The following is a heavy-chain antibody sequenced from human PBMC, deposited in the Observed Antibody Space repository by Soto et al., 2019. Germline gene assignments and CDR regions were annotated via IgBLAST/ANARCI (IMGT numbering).Heavy chain of an antibody. D-gene: IGHD2-15*01. V-gene: IGHV3-66*01. CDR1: GLIVSSTY. J-gene: IGHJ3*02. CDR3: AREPRYCRGGSCSITGDAFDI. Sequence: EVQLVESGGGLVQPGGSLRLSCAASGLIVSSTYMSWVRQAPGKGLEWVSVISNGGDTHYADSVKGRFSLSRDISNNTLHLQMSSLRVEDKAVYYCAREPRYCRGGSCSITGDAFDIWGQGTMVTVSS. CDR2: ISNGGDT.